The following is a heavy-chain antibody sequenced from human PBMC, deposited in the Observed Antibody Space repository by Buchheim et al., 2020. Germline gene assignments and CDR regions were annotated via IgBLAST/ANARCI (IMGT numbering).Heavy chain of an antibody. V-gene: IGHV1-8*01. Sequence: QVQLVQSGAEVKKPGASVKVSCKASGYTFTSYDINWVRQATGQGLEWMGWMNPNSGNTGYAQKFQGRVTMTRNTSISTDYMELSSLRSEDTAVYYCARSYDFWSGYYPRDYGMDVWGQGTT. CDR1: GYTFTSYD. D-gene: IGHD3-3*01. CDR2: MNPNSGNT. J-gene: IGHJ6*02. CDR3: ARSYDFWSGYYPRDYGMDV.